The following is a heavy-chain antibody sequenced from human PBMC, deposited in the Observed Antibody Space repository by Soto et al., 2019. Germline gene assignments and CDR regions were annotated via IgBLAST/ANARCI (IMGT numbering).Heavy chain of an antibody. CDR1: GGTFSSYA. CDR2: IIPIFGTA. CDR3: ARGACSGGSCYSGLSRGYYYYGMDV. J-gene: IGHJ6*02. Sequence: QVQLVQSGAEVKKPGSSVKVSCKASGGTFSSYAISWVRQAPGQGLEWMGGIIPIFGTANYAQKFQGRVTMTADESTSTAYMELSSLRSEDTAVYYCARGACSGGSCYSGLSRGYYYYGMDVWGQGTTVTVSS. V-gene: IGHV1-69*01. D-gene: IGHD2-15*01.